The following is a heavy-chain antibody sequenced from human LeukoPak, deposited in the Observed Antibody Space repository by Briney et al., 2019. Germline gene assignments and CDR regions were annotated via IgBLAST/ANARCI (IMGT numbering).Heavy chain of an antibody. CDR3: ARGFDSKSTYFDY. V-gene: IGHV4-59*01. CDR1: GGSISNYY. D-gene: IGHD5-12*01. CDR2: IYYSGTT. J-gene: IGHJ4*02. Sequence: PSETLSLTCTVSGGSISNYYWNWLRQPPGKGREWIGYIYYSGTTNYNPSLKSRVTMSLDTSKNQFSLRVTSVTAADTAVYYCARGFDSKSTYFDYWGQGTLVTVSS.